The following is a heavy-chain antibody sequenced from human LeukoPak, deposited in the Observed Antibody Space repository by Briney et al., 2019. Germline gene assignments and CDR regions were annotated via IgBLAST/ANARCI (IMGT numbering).Heavy chain of an antibody. D-gene: IGHD2-2*01. CDR1: GSSISSGGYY. CDR3: ARTKNLLDIVVVPAAVRRRYYYGMDV. V-gene: IGHV4-31*03. J-gene: IGHJ6*02. Sequence: SETLSLTCTVSGSSISSGGYYWSWIRQHPGKGLEWIGYIYYSGSTYYNPSLKSRVTISVDTSKNQFSLKLSSVTAADTAVYYCARTKNLLDIVVVPAAVRRRYYYGMDVWGQGTTVTVSS. CDR2: IYYSGST.